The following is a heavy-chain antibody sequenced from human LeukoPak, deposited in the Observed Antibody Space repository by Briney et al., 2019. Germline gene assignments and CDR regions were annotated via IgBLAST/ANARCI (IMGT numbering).Heavy chain of an antibody. D-gene: IGHD3-22*01. CDR2: IIPILGIA. V-gene: IGHV1-69*04. J-gene: IGHJ4*02. CDR1: GGIFSSYA. CDR3: ARYSFYDSSGYYSDY. Sequence: SVKVSCKASGGIFSSYAISWVRQAPGQGLEWMGRIIPILGIANYAQKFQGRVAITADKSTSTAYMELSSLRSEDTAVYYCARYSFYDSSGYYSDYWGQGTLVTVSS.